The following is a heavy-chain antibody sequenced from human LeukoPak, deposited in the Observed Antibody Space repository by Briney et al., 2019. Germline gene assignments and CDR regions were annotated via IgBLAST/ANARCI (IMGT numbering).Heavy chain of an antibody. CDR2: IKEDGSVR. D-gene: IGHD3-10*01. J-gene: IGHJ5*01. Sequence: LGGSLRLSCVASGFTFSDYWMTWVRQAPGKGLEWVANIKEDGSVRYYVDSVKGRFTISRDNAKNSLYLQLNSLRVEDTAVYYCATEGTDGRGSFGWFDSWGQGALVTVSS. V-gene: IGHV3-7*01. CDR3: ATEGTDGRGSFGWFDS. CDR1: GFTFSDYW.